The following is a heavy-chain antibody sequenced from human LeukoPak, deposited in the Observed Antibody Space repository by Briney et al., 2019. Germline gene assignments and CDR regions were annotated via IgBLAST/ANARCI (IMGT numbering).Heavy chain of an antibody. Sequence: GGSLRLSCAASGFTFSSYEMNWVRQAPGKGLEWISYISSSGSTINYADAVEGRFTISRDNAKSSLYLQMNSLRGEDTAVYYCARDGTPLYSTGWVYMDVWGRGTTVTISS. CDR3: ARDGTPLYSTGWVYMDV. CDR2: ISSSGSTI. D-gene: IGHD6-25*01. V-gene: IGHV3-48*03. J-gene: IGHJ6*03. CDR1: GFTFSSYE.